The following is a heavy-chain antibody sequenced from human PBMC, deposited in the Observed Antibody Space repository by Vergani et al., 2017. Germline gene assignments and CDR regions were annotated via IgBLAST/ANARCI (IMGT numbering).Heavy chain of an antibody. D-gene: IGHD3-22*01. CDR1: GTSINSRYY. Sequence: QVQLQESGPGLVKPSQTLSLTCRVSGTSINSRYYWFWVRQPAGKGLQWVGRVYFTGSTNYNPSLGSRVSLSIDTSKNQFSLKLLSVSADDTAVYFCARAEFSTNYYGQTYYFDFWGQGIPVTVSA. V-gene: IGHV4-4*07. J-gene: IGHJ4*02. CDR2: VYFTGST. CDR3: ARAEFSTNYYGQTYYFDF.